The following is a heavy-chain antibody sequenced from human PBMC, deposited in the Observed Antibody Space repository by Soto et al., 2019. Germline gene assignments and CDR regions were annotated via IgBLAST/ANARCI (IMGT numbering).Heavy chain of an antibody. Sequence: GGSLRLSCAASGFTFSSYGMHWVRQAPGKGLEWVAVIWYDGSNKYYADSVKGRFTISRDNSKNTLYLQMNSLRAEDTAMYYCARDDGEAPYYYYMDVWGKGTTVTVSS. CDR2: IWYDGSNK. CDR3: ARDDGEAPYYYYMDV. V-gene: IGHV3-33*01. J-gene: IGHJ6*03. D-gene: IGHD3-10*01. CDR1: GFTFSSYG.